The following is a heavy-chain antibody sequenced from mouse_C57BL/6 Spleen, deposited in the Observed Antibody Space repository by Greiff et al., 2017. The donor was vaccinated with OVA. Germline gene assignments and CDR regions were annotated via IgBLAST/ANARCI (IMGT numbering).Heavy chain of an antibody. CDR2: IYPGSGST. J-gene: IGHJ2*01. CDR1: GYTFTSYW. D-gene: IGHD1-1*01. Sequence: QVQLQQPGAELVKPGASVKMSCKASGYTFTSYWITWVKQRPGQGLEWIGDIYPGSGSTNYNEKFKSKATLTVDTSSSTAYMQLSILTSEDSAVYYCARGTSVVATWRYYFDYWGQGTTLTVSS. CDR3: ARGTSVVATWRYYFDY. V-gene: IGHV1-55*01.